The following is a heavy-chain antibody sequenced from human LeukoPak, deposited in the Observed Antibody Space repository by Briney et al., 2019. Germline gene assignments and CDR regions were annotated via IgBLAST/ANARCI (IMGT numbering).Heavy chain of an antibody. Sequence: PGGSLRLSCAASGFTFSSYGMHWVRQAPGKGLEWVAVIWYDGSNKYYADSVKGRFTISRDNSKNTLYLQMNSLRAEDTAVYCCARDKYGGPGGFFDYWGQGTLVTVSS. CDR3: ARDKYGGPGGFFDY. D-gene: IGHD4-23*01. CDR1: GFTFSSYG. J-gene: IGHJ4*02. V-gene: IGHV3-33*01. CDR2: IWYDGSNK.